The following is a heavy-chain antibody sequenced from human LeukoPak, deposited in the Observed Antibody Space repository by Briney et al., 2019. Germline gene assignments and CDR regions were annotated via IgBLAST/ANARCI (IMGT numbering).Heavy chain of an antibody. V-gene: IGHV3-23*01. D-gene: IGHD5-18*01. CDR2: ISGSGGST. Sequence: GGSLRLSCAASGFSFSSYAMTWVRQAPGKGLEWVSAISGSGGSTYYADSVKGRFTISRDNSKNTLYLQMNSLRAEDTAVYYCAKDRRIQLWLGFDYWGQGTLVTVSS. CDR1: GFSFSSYA. J-gene: IGHJ4*02. CDR3: AKDRRIQLWLGFDY.